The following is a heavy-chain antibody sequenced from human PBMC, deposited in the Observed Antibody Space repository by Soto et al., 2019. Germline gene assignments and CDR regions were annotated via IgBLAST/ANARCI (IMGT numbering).Heavy chain of an antibody. CDR2: IYYSGST. J-gene: IGHJ4*02. Sequence: QLQLQESGPGLVKPSETLSLTCTVSGGSISSSSYYWGWIRQPPGKGLEWIGSIYYSGSTYYNPSLKSRVTISVDTSKNQCSLKLSSVTAADTAVYYCARRVAAAGTPFDYWGQGTLFTVSS. CDR3: ARRVAAAGTPFDY. V-gene: IGHV4-39*01. CDR1: GGSISSSSYY. D-gene: IGHD6-13*01.